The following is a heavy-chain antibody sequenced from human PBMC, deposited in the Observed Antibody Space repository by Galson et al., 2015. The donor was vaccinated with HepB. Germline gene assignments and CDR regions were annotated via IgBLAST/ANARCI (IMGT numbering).Heavy chain of an antibody. CDR2: IDWDDDK. V-gene: IGHV2-70*01. Sequence: PALVKPTQTLTLTCTFSGFSLSTSGMCVSWIRQPPGKALEWLALIDWDDDKYYSTSLKTRLTISKDTSKNQVVLTMTNMDPVDTATYYCARLYYDSSRGAFDIWGQGTMVTVSS. D-gene: IGHD3-22*01. J-gene: IGHJ3*02. CDR3: ARLYYDSSRGAFDI. CDR1: GFSLSTSGMC.